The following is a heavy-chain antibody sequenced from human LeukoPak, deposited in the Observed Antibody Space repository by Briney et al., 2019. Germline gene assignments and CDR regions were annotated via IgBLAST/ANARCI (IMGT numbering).Heavy chain of an antibody. CDR3: ARVDITALTRFDY. CDR1: GGSISSSSYY. V-gene: IGHV4-39*07. J-gene: IGHJ4*02. CDR2: IYYSGST. D-gene: IGHD3-10*01. Sequence: SETLSLTCTVSGGSISSSSYYWGWIRQPPGKGLEWIGSIYYSGSTYYNPSLKSRVTISVDTSKNQFSLKLSSVTAADTAVYYCARVDITALTRFDYWGQGTLVTVSS.